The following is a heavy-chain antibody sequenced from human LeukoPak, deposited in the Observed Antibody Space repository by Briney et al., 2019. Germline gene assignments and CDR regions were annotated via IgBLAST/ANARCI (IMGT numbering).Heavy chain of an antibody. CDR3: AREGRYDILTGYSKSYYYYGMDV. V-gene: IGHV3-30*04. Sequence: PGGSLRLSCAASGFTFSSYAMHWVRQAPGKGLEWVAVISYDRSNKYYADSVKGRFTISRDNSKNTLYLQMNSLRAEDTAVYYCAREGRYDILTGYSKSYYYYGMDVWGQGTTVTVSS. J-gene: IGHJ6*02. CDR1: GFTFSSYA. D-gene: IGHD3-9*01. CDR2: ISYDRSNK.